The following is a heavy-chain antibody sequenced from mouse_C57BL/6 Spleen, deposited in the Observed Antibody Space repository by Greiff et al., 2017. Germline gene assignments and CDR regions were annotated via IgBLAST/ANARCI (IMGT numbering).Heavy chain of an antibody. CDR1: GYAFSSSW. J-gene: IGHJ4*01. CDR2: IYPGDGDT. CDR3: ARSEYGYDAMDY. V-gene: IGHV1-82*01. Sequence: VQLQESGPELVKPGASVKISCKASGYAFSSSWMNWVKQRPGKGLEWIGRIYPGDGDTNYNGKFKGKATLNADKSSSTAYMQLSSLTSEDSAVYCCARSEYGYDAMDYWGQGTSVTVSS. D-gene: IGHD2-10*02.